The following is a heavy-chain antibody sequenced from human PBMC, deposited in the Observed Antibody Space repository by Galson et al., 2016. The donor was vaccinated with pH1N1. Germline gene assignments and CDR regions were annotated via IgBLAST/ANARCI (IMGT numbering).Heavy chain of an antibody. V-gene: IGHV1-69*02. CDR2: ILPILGKA. D-gene: IGHD6-13*01. J-gene: IGHJ3*02. Sequence: SVKVSCKASGGTFSSYTINWVRQAPGQGLEWMGRILPILGKANYAQKFQGRVTITADKSPSTAYMEVISLRYDDTAVYYCARSAAAVGNAFDMWGQGTKVTVAS. CDR1: GGTFSSYT. CDR3: ARSAAAVGNAFDM.